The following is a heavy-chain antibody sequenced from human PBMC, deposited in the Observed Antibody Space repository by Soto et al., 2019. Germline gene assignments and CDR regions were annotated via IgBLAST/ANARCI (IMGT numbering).Heavy chain of an antibody. J-gene: IGHJ3*02. CDR1: GGSISNYY. CDR2: IFYTGRT. CDR3: AREELASQSAFHI. Sequence: QVQLQESGPGLVKPSETLSLTCTVSGGSISNYYWSWIRQPPGKGLEWIGYIFYTGRTNYNPSLKSRVTISVDKSKNQFSLRLTSVTAADTAMYYCAREELASQSAFHIWGQGTMVTVSS. V-gene: IGHV4-59*01.